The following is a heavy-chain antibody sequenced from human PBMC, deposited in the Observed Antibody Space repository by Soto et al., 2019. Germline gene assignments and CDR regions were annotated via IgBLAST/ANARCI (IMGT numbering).Heavy chain of an antibody. Sequence: PGESLKISCHASGYTFTSSWINWVRQKAGKGLEWMGRIDPSDSFTNYSPSLEGHVTISVDTSINTAYLQWSSLKASDTAIYYCARGGLGYGNWFDPWGQGTVVTVSS. J-gene: IGHJ5*02. D-gene: IGHD5-18*01. CDR3: ARGGLGYGNWFDP. V-gene: IGHV5-10-1*01. CDR2: IDPSDSFT. CDR1: GYTFTSSW.